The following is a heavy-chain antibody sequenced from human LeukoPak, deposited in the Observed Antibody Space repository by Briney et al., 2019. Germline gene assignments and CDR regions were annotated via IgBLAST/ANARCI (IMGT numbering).Heavy chain of an antibody. J-gene: IGHJ6*02. CDR3: ARDVEWNRGTGYSSSWPVYGMDV. Sequence: GGSLRLSCAASGFTFSSYGMHWVRQAPGKGLEWVEVIWYDGSNKYYADSVKGRFTISRDNSKNTLYLQMNSLRAEDTAVYYCARDVEWNRGTGYSSSWPVYGMDVWGQGTTVTVSS. V-gene: IGHV3-33*01. D-gene: IGHD6-13*01. CDR2: IWYDGSNK. CDR1: GFTFSSYG.